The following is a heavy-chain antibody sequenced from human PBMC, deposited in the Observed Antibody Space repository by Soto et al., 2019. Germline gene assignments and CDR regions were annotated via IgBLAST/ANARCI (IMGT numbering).Heavy chain of an antibody. CDR1: GGSFPSYW. V-gene: IGHV5-51*01. CDR2: IYPADSDT. J-gene: IGHJ6*02. CDR3: ASRSAARPDYYYGMGV. D-gene: IGHD6-6*01. Sequence: GVPLKISCKCSGGSFPSYWSGWVRQMNGQRLEWMAIIYPADSDTRYRPSFQGQVPISADKSISTAYLQWSSLKASDTAMYYFASRSAARPDYYYGMGVWGQGTTVTVSS.